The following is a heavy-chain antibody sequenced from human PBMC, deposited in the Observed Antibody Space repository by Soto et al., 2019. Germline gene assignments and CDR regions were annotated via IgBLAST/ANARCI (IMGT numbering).Heavy chain of an antibody. J-gene: IGHJ4*02. D-gene: IGHD6-13*01. CDR3: AKVSSSWYAGFFDL. V-gene: IGHV3-33*06. CDR1: GFTFTNFG. Sequence: PGGSLRLSCTTSGFTFTNFGIHWVRQAPGKGLEWVSVLWYDGIKIYFADSVKGRFTVSRDNSMNTLYLQMNTLRAEDTAIYYCAKVSSSWYAGFFDLWGQGTLVTVSS. CDR2: LWYDGIKI.